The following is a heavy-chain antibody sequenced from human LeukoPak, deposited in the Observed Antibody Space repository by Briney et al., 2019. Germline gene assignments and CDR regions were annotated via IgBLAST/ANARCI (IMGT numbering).Heavy chain of an antibody. Sequence: SETLSLTCTVSGGSISSDYWSWIRQPPGKGLEWIGYIYYRGSTNYNPSLKSRVTISVDTSKNQFSLKLSSVTAADTAVYYCARLSGYSSGHYYSDYWGQGTLVTVTS. J-gene: IGHJ4*02. CDR3: ARLSGYSSGHYYSDY. D-gene: IGHD3-22*01. CDR2: IYYRGST. CDR1: GGSISSDY. V-gene: IGHV4-59*01.